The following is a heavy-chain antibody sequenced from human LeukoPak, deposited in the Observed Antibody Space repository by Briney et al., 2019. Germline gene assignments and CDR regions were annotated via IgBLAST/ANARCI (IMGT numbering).Heavy chain of an antibody. CDR2: IKQHGSEK. Sequence: GGSLRLSCAASGFTFSSFWMSWVRQAPGKGLEWVANIKQHGSEKYYVDSVKGRFTISRDNAKNLLYLHLNSLRAEDTAVYYCARVRYFYDSSGYRDAFDIWGQGTMVTVSS. D-gene: IGHD3-22*01. V-gene: IGHV3-7*01. CDR1: GFTFSSFW. J-gene: IGHJ3*02. CDR3: ARVRYFYDSSGYRDAFDI.